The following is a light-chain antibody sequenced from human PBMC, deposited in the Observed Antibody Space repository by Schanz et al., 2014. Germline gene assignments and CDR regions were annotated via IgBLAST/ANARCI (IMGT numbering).Light chain of an antibody. J-gene: IGLJ1*01. CDR1: CSDFGGYNF. V-gene: IGLV2-14*03. CDR2: DVS. CDR3: SSYAGSNTYV. Sequence: QSALTQPASVSGSPGQSITISCTGTCSDFGGYNFVSWYQQHPGKAPKLMIYDVSNRPSGVSNRFSGSKSGNTASLTVSGLQAEDEADYYCSSYAGSNTYVFGTGTKLTVL.